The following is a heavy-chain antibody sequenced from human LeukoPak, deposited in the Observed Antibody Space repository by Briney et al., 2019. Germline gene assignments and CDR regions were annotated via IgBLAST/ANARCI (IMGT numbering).Heavy chain of an antibody. J-gene: IGHJ4*02. CDR2: ISSSSSYI. CDR1: VFTFSSYS. CDR3: ARDSPGYCSGGSCYGLDY. Sequence: PGGSLRLSCAASVFTFSSYSMNWVRQAPGKGLEWVSSISSSSSYIYYADSVKGRFTISRDNAKNSLYLQMNSLRAEDTAVYYCARDSPGYCSGGSCYGLDYWGQGTLVTVSS. D-gene: IGHD2-15*01. V-gene: IGHV3-21*01.